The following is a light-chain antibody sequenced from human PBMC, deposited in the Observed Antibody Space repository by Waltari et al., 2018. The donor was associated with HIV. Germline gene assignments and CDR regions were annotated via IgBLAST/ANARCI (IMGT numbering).Light chain of an antibody. CDR3: QAWDSSTRGL. J-gene: IGLJ2*01. CDR1: KLGDKY. Sequence: SYELTQPPSMSVSPGQTASITCSGDKLGDKYVCWYQQKPGQSPVLVIYQNKKRPSGIPERFSGSNPGNTGTLTISGTQAVDEADYYCQAWDSSTRGLFGGGTKLTVL. CDR2: QNK. V-gene: IGLV3-1*01.